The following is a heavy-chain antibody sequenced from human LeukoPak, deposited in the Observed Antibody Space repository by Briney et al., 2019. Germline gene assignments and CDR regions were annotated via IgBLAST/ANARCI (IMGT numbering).Heavy chain of an antibody. V-gene: IGHV3-7*01. CDR2: IKRDGSEK. D-gene: IGHD2-21*02. J-gene: IGHJ4*02. CDR3: VRLYWDVTVFDY. Sequence: GGSLRLSCAASGFTVGSYWMSWVRQAPGKGLEWVATIKRDGSEKYYVDSVKGRFTISRDNAENSLFLQMNSLRAEDTPVYYCVRLYWDVTVFDYWGQGTLATVSS. CDR1: GFTVGSYW.